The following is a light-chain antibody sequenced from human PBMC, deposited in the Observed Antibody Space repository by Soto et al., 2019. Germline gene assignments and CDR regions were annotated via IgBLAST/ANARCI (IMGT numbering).Light chain of an antibody. Sequence: QSVLTQPASVSGSPGQSITISCTGTSSDVGGYNYVSWYQQHPGKAPKLMIYDVSNRPSGASNRFSGSKSDNTASLTISGLQAEDEADYYCSSYTSSGTLVVFGGGTKLTVL. CDR1: SSDVGGYNY. CDR2: DVS. V-gene: IGLV2-14*01. J-gene: IGLJ2*01. CDR3: SSYTSSGTLVV.